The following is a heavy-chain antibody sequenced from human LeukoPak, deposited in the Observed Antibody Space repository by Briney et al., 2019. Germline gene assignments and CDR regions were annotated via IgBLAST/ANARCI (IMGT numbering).Heavy chain of an antibody. J-gene: IGHJ4*02. D-gene: IGHD6-19*01. V-gene: IGHV3-21*01. CDR2: ISHSSSYI. CDR3: ARLAHSSGWYYFDY. CDR1: GFTFSSYT. Sequence: GGSLRLSCAASGFTFSSYTMKWVRQAPGKGLEWVSTISHSSSYIYYADSVKGRFTISRDNAENSLYLQMNSLRAEDTAVYYCARLAHSSGWYYFDYWGQGTLVTVSS.